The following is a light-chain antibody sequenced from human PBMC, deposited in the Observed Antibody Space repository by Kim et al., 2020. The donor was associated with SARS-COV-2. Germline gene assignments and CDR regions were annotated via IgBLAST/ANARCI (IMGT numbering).Light chain of an antibody. CDR3: QQYDSFWT. CDR1: QSINTW. Sequence: SASVRDRVTITCRASQSINTWLAWYQQKPGKAPKLLIYKASNLENGVPSRFSGSGSGTEFTLTINSLQPADFGTYYCQQYDSFWTFGQGTKVDIK. J-gene: IGKJ1*01. CDR2: KAS. V-gene: IGKV1-5*03.